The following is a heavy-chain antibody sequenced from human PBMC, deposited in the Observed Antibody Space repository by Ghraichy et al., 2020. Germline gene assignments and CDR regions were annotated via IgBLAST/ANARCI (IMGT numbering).Heavy chain of an antibody. J-gene: IGHJ4*02. D-gene: IGHD2-15*01. CDR1: GFTFTSYW. CDR2: IKEDGSEK. V-gene: IGHV3-7*03. Sequence: GGSLRLSCAASGFTFTSYWMSWVRQAPGKGLEWVANIKEDGSEKYYVDSVKGRFTISRDNAKNSLYLQMNSLRAEDTAMYYCAKVGRLLATYWGQGTLVTISS. CDR3: AKVGRLLATY.